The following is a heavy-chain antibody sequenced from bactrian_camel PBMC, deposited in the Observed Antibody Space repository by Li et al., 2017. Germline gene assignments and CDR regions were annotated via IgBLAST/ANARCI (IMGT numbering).Heavy chain of an antibody. D-gene: IGHD6*01. V-gene: IGHV3S31*01. Sequence: VQLVESGGGLVQPGGSLRLSCAASGFTFSNYAMSWVRQAPGKGLEWVSAISSGGGSTYYADSVKGRFTISRDNAKNTLYLQLNSLKIEDTAMYYCAKDRGVVYGNRWFDYWGQGTQVTVS. J-gene: IGHJ4*01. CDR2: ISSGGGST. CDR1: GFTFSNYA. CDR3: AKDRGVVYGNRWFDY.